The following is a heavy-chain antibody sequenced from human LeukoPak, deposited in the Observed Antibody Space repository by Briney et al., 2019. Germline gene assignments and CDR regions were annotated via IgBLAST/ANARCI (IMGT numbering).Heavy chain of an antibody. CDR1: GYSISSGHY. V-gene: IGHV4-38-2*01. CDR3: ARHRGYSGYDSPFGY. CDR2: IYHSGST. J-gene: IGHJ4*02. Sequence: SETLSLTCAVSGYSISSGHYWGWIRQPPGKGLEWIGSIYHSGSTYYNPSLKSRVTISVDTSKNQFPLKLSSVTAADTAVYYCARHRGYSGYDSPFGYWGQGTLVTVSS. D-gene: IGHD5-12*01.